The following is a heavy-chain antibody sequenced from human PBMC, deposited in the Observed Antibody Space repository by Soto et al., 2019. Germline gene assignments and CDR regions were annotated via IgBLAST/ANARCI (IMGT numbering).Heavy chain of an antibody. CDR2: IVVGSGNT. J-gene: IGHJ6*02. CDR3: AAGDYGDYVGYYYYGMDV. D-gene: IGHD4-17*01. V-gene: IGHV1-58*01. Sequence: SVKVSCKASGFAFTSSAVQWVRQARGQRLEWIGWIVVGSGNTNYAQKFQERVTITRDMSTSTAYMELSSLRSEDTAVYYCAAGDYGDYVGYYYYGMDVWGQGTTVTVSS. CDR1: GFAFTSSA.